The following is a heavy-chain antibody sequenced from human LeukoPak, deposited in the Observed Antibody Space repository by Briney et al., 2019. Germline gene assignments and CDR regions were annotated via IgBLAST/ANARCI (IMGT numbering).Heavy chain of an antibody. V-gene: IGHV3-74*01. Sequence: GSLRFSCAASGFTVSSNYMSWVRQAPGKGLVWVSRINTDGSSTSYADSVKGRFTISRDNAKNTLYLQMNSLRVEDTAVYYCTRGYPIFDYWGQGSLGPVSS. CDR1: GFTVSSNY. CDR3: TRGYPIFDY. CDR2: INTDGSST. J-gene: IGHJ4*02. D-gene: IGHD3-16*02.